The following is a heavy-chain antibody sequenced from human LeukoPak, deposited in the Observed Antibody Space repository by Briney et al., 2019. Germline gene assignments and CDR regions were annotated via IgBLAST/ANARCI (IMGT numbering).Heavy chain of an antibody. Sequence: SVKVSCKASGYTFTSYAISWVRQAPGQGLEWMGRIIPIFGTANYAQKFQGRVTITTDESTSTAYMELSSLRSEDTAVYYCARAKITLGYYYDSSGYYEDAFDIWGQGTMVTVSS. CDR2: IIPIFGTA. CDR1: GYTFTSYA. V-gene: IGHV1-69*05. J-gene: IGHJ3*02. D-gene: IGHD3-22*01. CDR3: ARAKITLGYYYDSSGYYEDAFDI.